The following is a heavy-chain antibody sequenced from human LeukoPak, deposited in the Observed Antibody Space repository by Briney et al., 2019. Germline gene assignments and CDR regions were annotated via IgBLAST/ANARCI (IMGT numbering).Heavy chain of an antibody. J-gene: IGHJ3*02. CDR2: IYYSGST. CDR3: AREESPRRTFGESPAAFDI. CDR1: GGSISSYY. V-gene: IGHV4-59*01. Sequence: SETLSLTCTVSGGSISSYYWSWIRQPPGKGLEWIGYIYYSGSTNYNPSLKSRVTISVDTSKNQFSLKLSSVTAADTAVYYCAREESPRRTFGESPAAFDIWGQGTMVTVSS. D-gene: IGHD3-10*01.